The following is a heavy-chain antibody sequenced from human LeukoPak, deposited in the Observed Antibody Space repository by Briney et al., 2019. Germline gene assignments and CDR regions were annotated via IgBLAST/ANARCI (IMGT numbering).Heavy chain of an antibody. CDR2: IYFSGST. Sequence: PSETLSLTCTVSGGSISSSTYYWGWIRQPPGKGLESIGIIYFSGSTYYNPSLKSRVTISVDTSKNQFSLKLSSVTAADTAVYFCARAPRGYTTSNWFDPWGQGTLVTVSS. V-gene: IGHV4-39*01. D-gene: IGHD5-18*01. CDR3: ARAPRGYTTSNWFDP. J-gene: IGHJ5*02. CDR1: GGSISSSTYY.